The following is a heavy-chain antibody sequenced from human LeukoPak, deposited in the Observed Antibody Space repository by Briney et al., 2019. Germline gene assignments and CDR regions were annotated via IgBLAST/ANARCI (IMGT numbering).Heavy chain of an antibody. V-gene: IGHV3-7*03. CDR3: ARGMQSRQRWLVIRNAFDI. Sequence: GGSLRLSCAASGFTFSSYWMSWVRQAPGKGLEWVANIKQDGSEKYYVDSVKGRFTISRDNAKNSLYLQMNSLRAEDTAVYYCARGMQSRQRWLVIRNAFDIWGQGTMVTVSS. J-gene: IGHJ3*02. D-gene: IGHD6-19*01. CDR1: GFTFSSYW. CDR2: IKQDGSEK.